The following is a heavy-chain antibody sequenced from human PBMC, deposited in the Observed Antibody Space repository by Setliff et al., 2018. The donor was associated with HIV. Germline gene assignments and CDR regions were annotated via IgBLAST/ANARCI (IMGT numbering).Heavy chain of an antibody. J-gene: IGHJ3*02. Sequence: TLSLTCSVSGGSISSGNYYWSWIRQPAGKGLGWIGRIYIRGDTHYNPSLKSRVTISVDTSKNQFSLSLSSVTAADTAMYYCARLHVPAAVGAFDIWGQGTLVTVSS. D-gene: IGHD2-2*01. V-gene: IGHV4-61*02. CDR3: ARLHVPAAVGAFDI. CDR2: IYIRGDT. CDR1: GGSISSGNYY.